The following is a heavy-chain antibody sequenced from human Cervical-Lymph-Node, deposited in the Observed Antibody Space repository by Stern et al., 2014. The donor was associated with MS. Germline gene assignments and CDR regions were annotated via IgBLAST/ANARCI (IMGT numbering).Heavy chain of an antibody. V-gene: IGHV1-69*01. D-gene: IGHD1-26*01. Sequence: VQLVESGAEVKKPGSSVKVSCQASGGTFSSYDIHWVRHAPGQGLEWMGGIIPIFGTENYAQTFQGRVTIITDDSLRDEYMELSSLRSEDTAVYYCARGELKEGLVRGMDVWGQGTTVTVSS. CDR2: IIPIFGTE. CDR1: GGTFSSYD. CDR3: ARGELKEGLVRGMDV. J-gene: IGHJ6*02.